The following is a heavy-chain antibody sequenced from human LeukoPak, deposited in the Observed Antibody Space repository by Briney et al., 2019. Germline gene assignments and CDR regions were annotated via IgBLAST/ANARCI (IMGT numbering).Heavy chain of an antibody. J-gene: IGHJ5*02. CDR3: ACAYYCSGGTPGWWFDP. V-gene: IGHV4-59*01. CDR2: IYYSGST. Sequence: SETLSLTCTVSGGSISSYYWSWIRQPPGKGLEWIGYIYYSGSTNYNPSLKSRVTISVDTSKNQFSLKLSSVTAADTAVYYCACAYYCSGGTPGWWFDPWGQGTLVTVSS. CDR1: GGSISSYY. D-gene: IGHD3-10*01.